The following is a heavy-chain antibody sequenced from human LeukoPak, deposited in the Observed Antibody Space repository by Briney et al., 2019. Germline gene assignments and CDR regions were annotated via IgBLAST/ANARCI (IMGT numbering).Heavy chain of an antibody. J-gene: IGHJ6*03. Sequence: PSETPSLTCAVYGGSFSGYYWSWIRQPPGKGLEWIGEVNHSGSTNYNPSLKSRVTISVDTSKNQFSLKLSSVTAADTAVYYCARGRYCSGGSCYSSYYYYMDVWGKGTTVTVSS. CDR3: ARGRYCSGGSCYSSYYYYMDV. CDR2: VNHSGST. D-gene: IGHD2-15*01. CDR1: GGSFSGYY. V-gene: IGHV4-34*01.